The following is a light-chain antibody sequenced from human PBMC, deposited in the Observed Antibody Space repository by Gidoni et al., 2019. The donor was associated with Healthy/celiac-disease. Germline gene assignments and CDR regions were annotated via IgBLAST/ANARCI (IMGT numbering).Light chain of an antibody. CDR1: SSDVGGYNY. CDR3: SSYAGSNVV. Sequence: QSPLPQPPPASGSPAQSVTIPCTGTSSDVGGYNYFSWYQQHPGKAPKLMIYEVSKRPSGVPDRFSGSKSGNTASLTVSGLQAEDEAEYYCSSYAGSNVVFGGGTKLTVL. CDR2: EVS. J-gene: IGLJ2*01. V-gene: IGLV2-8*01.